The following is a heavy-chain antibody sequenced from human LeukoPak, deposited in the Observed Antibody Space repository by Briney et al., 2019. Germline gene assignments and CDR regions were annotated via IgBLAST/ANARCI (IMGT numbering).Heavy chain of an antibody. CDR1: DDSFSSRY. CDR3: ARDLVTVTKGFDI. V-gene: IGHV4-59*11. Sequence: SETLSLTCAVSDDSFSSRYWTWIRQPPGKGLEWIGYISYIGSTNYNPSLKSRVTISIDTSKNQFSLKLSSVTAADTAVYYCARDLVTVTKGFDIWGQGTMVSVSS. CDR2: ISYIGST. D-gene: IGHD4-17*01. J-gene: IGHJ3*02.